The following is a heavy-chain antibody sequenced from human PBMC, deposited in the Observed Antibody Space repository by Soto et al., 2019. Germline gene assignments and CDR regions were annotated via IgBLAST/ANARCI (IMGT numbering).Heavy chain of an antibody. CDR2: ISAYNGNT. CDR3: ARESVTMVRGVIAYYYGMDV. D-gene: IGHD3-10*01. CDR1: GYTFTSYG. J-gene: IGHJ6*02. V-gene: IGHV1-18*01. Sequence: QVQLVQSGAEVKKPGASVKVSCKASGYTFTSYGISWVRQAPGQGLEWMGWISAYNGNTNYAQKLQGRVTMTTDTSTSQAYMELRSLRPDDTAVYYCARESVTMVRGVIAYYYGMDVWGQGTTVTVSS.